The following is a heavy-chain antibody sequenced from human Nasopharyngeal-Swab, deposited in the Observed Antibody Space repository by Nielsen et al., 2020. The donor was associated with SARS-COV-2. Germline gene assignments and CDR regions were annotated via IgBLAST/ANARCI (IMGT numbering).Heavy chain of an antibody. V-gene: IGHV4-39*01. CDR3: ARTFYSWYVDV. Sequence: SATLSLTCSVFGDSIRKDKYYWGWVRQAPGQGLEWIGTVYYSGTAYHNPSLKSQVAISVDASKSQLSLSLSCVTATDTAVYYCARTFYSWYVDVWGPGTQVTVSS. J-gene: IGHJ5*02. CDR2: VYYSGTA. CDR1: GDSIRKDKYY. D-gene: IGHD6-13*01.